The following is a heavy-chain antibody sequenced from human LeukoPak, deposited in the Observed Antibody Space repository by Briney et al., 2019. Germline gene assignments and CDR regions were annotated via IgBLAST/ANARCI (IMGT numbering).Heavy chain of an antibody. D-gene: IGHD2-15*01. Sequence: PGGSLRLSCAASGFTFSSYSMNWVRQAPGKGLEWVGFIRSKAYGGTTEYAASVKGRFTISRDDSKSIAYLQMNSLKTEDTAVYYCTREDCSGGSCYSWEDYWGQGTLVTVSS. V-gene: IGHV3-49*04. CDR1: GFTFSSYS. CDR2: IRSKAYGGTT. J-gene: IGHJ4*02. CDR3: TREDCSGGSCYSWEDY.